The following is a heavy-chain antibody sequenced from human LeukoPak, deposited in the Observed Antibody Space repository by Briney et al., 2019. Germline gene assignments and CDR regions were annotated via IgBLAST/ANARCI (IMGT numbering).Heavy chain of an antibody. CDR2: INPNNGFT. Sequence: ASVKVSCKAAGYAFTGSYIHWVRQAPGQGLEWMGWINPNNGFTAYAQNFQGRVTMTRGTSISTAYMDLSRPTSDDTAAYFCARDRGARLERFYAFDFWGQGTTVTVSS. CDR1: GYAFTGSY. D-gene: IGHD1-1*01. J-gene: IGHJ3*01. V-gene: IGHV1-2*02. CDR3: ARDRGARLERFYAFDF.